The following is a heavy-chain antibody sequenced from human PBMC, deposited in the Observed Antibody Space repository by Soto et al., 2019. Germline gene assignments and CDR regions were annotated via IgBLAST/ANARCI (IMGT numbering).Heavy chain of an antibody. CDR2: INPYTGNT. CDR1: GYTFTTSA. J-gene: IGHJ4*02. Sequence: QVQLVQSGAEVKKPGASVKVSCKASGYTFTTSAISWVRQAPGQGLEWMGWINPYTGNTNSAEKVQVRVTMTTDTSTSTAYMEMRSLRSDDTAVYYCARGVAGWRIVDSETFFDYWGQGTLVTVSS. D-gene: IGHD3-3*01. CDR3: ARGVAGWRIVDSETFFDY. V-gene: IGHV1-18*01.